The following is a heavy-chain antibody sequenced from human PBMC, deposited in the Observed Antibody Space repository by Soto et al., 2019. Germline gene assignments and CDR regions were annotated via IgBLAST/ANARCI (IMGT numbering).Heavy chain of an antibody. CDR3: ARAAEGDGYKGPLGAFDI. CDR1: GSSVSCCY. CDR2: INPNSGGT. J-gene: IGHJ3*02. V-gene: IGHV1-2*02. D-gene: IGHD5-12*01. Sequence: TTFGSSVSCCYVDLVRQAAGQGLEWMGWINPNSGGTNYAQKFQGRVTMTRDTSISTAYMELSRLRSDGTAVYYCARAAEGDGYKGPLGAFDIWGQGTMVTVTS.